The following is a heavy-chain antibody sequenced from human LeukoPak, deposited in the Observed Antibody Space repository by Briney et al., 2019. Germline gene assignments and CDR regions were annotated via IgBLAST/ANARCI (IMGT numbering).Heavy chain of an antibody. CDR3: ARGPRGYFASGSSDP. Sequence: PGGSLRLSCAASGFTFSSYAMHWVRQAPGKGLEYVSAISSNGGSTYYANSVKGRFTISRDNSKNTLYLQMGSLRAEDMAVYYCARGPRGYFASGSSDPWGQGTLVTVSS. CDR2: ISSNGGST. V-gene: IGHV3-64*01. D-gene: IGHD3-9*01. CDR1: GFTFSSYA. J-gene: IGHJ5*02.